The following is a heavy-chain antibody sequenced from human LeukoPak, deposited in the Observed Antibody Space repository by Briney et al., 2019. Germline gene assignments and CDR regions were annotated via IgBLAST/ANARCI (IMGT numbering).Heavy chain of an antibody. CDR2: MNAGNGNT. Sequence: ASVKVSCKASGYIFTDYAIHWLRQAPGQRPEWMGWMNAGNGNTKYSQKFQGRITLIRDTSAATAYMELSSLRHDDLAVFYCARGRGTSGTNRDFYYYYYMDVWGKGTTVTVSS. CDR1: GYIFTDYA. D-gene: IGHD2-2*01. V-gene: IGHV1-3*01. CDR3: ARGRGTSGTNRDFYYYYYMDV. J-gene: IGHJ6*03.